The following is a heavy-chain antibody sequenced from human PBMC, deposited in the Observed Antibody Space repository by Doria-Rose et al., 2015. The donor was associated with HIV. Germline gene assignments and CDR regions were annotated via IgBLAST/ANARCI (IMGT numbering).Heavy chain of an antibody. Sequence: QITLKESGPVLVKPTETLTLTCTVSGVSLSSPGMGVSWIRQPPGKALEWLANMFSDDARSYNTSLRSRLTISRCTCKSQVVHTMTDMDPVDTATYYCARIKSSRWYHKYYFDFWGQGTRVIVSA. CDR2: MFSDDAR. CDR1: GVSLSSPGMG. J-gene: IGHJ4*02. D-gene: IGHD6-13*01. CDR3: ARIKSSRWYHKYYFDF. V-gene: IGHV2-26*01.